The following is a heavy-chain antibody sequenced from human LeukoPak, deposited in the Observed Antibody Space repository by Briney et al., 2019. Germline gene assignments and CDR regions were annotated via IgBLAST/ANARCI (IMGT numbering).Heavy chain of an antibody. Sequence: SETLSLTCAVYGGSFSGYYWSWIRQPPGKGLEWIGEINHSGSTYYNPSLKSRVTISVDTSKNQFSLKLSSVTAADTAVYYCARSNVQWLQLRDDAFDIWGQGTMVTVSS. CDR2: INHSGST. D-gene: IGHD5-24*01. V-gene: IGHV4-34*09. J-gene: IGHJ3*02. CDR1: GGSFSGYY. CDR3: ARSNVQWLQLRDDAFDI.